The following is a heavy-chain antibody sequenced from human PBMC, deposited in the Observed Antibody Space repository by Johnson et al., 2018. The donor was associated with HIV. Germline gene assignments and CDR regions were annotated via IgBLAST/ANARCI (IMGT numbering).Heavy chain of an antibody. J-gene: IGHJ3*02. D-gene: IGHD4-17*01. CDR2: IYSGGST. V-gene: IGHV3-NL1*01. Sequence: QVQLVESGGGVVQPGRSLRLSCEASGFTFSSYAKHWVRQAPGKGLEWVAVIYSGGSTYYADSVKGRFTISRDNSKNTLYLQMNSLRAEDTAVYYCAKDQYRKLTTVAGIWGQGTMVTVSS. CDR3: AKDQYRKLTTVAGI. CDR1: GFTFSSYA.